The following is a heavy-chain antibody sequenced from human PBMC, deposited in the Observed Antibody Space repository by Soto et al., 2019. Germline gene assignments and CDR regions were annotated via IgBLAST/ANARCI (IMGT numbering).Heavy chain of an antibody. D-gene: IGHD3-22*01. V-gene: IGHV1-24*01. Sequence: ASVTVSCKVSGYTLTELSMHWVRQAPGKGLEWMGGFDPEDGETIYAQKFQGRVTMTEDTSTDTAYMELSSLRSEDTAVYYCATRGTYYYDSSGYYYFDYWGQGTLVTVSS. CDR1: GYTLTELS. J-gene: IGHJ4*02. CDR3: ATRGTYYYDSSGYYYFDY. CDR2: FDPEDGET.